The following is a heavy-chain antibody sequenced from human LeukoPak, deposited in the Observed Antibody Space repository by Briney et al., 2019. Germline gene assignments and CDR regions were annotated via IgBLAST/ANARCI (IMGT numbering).Heavy chain of an antibody. D-gene: IGHD6-13*01. CDR3: ARREGIAAPEDY. Sequence: PGGSLRLSCAASGFTFSSYSMNWVRQAPGKGLEWVSSISSSSSYIYYADSVKGRFTISRDNAKNSLYLQMNSLRAEDTAVYYCARREGIAAPEDYWGQGTLVTVSS. CDR2: ISSSSSYI. J-gene: IGHJ4*02. CDR1: GFTFSSYS. V-gene: IGHV3-21*01.